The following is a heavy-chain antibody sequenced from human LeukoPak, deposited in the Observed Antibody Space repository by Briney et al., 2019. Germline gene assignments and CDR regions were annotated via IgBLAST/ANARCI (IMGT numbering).Heavy chain of an antibody. CDR3: ARDIVVVTANNQFDY. CDR1: GFTFSSYA. V-gene: IGHV3-30*04. CDR2: ISYDGSNK. J-gene: IGHJ4*02. Sequence: GGSLRLSCAASGFTFSSYAMHWVRQPPGKGLERVAVISYDGSNKYYADSVKGRFTISRDNSKNTLYLQMNSLRAEDTAVYYCARDIVVVTANNQFDYGGQGTLVTVSS. D-gene: IGHD2-21*02.